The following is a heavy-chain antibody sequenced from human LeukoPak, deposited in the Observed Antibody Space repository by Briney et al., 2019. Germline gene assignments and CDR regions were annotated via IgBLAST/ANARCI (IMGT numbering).Heavy chain of an antibody. Sequence: SETLSLTCTVSGGSISSHYWSWIRQPAGKGLEYIGRIHTSGITNYNPSLKSRVTMSGDTSKNQFSLMLSSATAADTAVYYCARDLGSNYVYFDYWGQGSLVTVSS. D-gene: IGHD1-26*01. CDR3: ARDLGSNYVYFDY. J-gene: IGHJ4*02. CDR1: GGSISSHY. V-gene: IGHV4-4*07. CDR2: IHTSGIT.